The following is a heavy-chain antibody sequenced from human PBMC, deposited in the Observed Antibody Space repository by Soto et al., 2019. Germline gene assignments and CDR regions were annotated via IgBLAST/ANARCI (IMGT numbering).Heavy chain of an antibody. CDR1: GDSISSGYY. Sequence: TSETLSLTCAVSGDSISSGYYWGWIRQPPGKRLEWIGSIYYSGSTHYNPSLKSRVSISVDTSKNQFSLRLTSVTAADTAMYYCARNKTTIVGATQYNWLDPWGPGTLVTVSS. J-gene: IGHJ5*02. D-gene: IGHD1-26*01. V-gene: IGHV4-38-2*01. CDR3: ARNKTTIVGATQYNWLDP. CDR2: IYYSGST.